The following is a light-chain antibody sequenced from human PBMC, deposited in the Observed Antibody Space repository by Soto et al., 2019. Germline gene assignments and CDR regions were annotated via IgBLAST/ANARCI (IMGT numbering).Light chain of an antibody. V-gene: IGKV3-15*01. Sequence: EIVMTQSPATLSVSPGERATLSCRASQSISSNLAWYQQKPGQAPRLLISGASTRATGIPARFSGSGSGTEFTLTISSLQSEDFAVYYCQQYNNWWTFGQRTKVDIK. CDR1: QSISSN. CDR3: QQYNNWWT. J-gene: IGKJ1*01. CDR2: GAS.